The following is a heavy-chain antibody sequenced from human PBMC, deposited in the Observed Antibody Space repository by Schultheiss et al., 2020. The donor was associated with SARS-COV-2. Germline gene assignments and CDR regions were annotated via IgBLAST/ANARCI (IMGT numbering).Heavy chain of an antibody. J-gene: IGHJ5*02. D-gene: IGHD2-21*02. CDR2: IYYSGST. CDR3: ARDFSSRTYCGGDCYSGGWFDP. CDR1: GGSISSSNW. Sequence: SETLSLTCTVSGGSISSSNWWSWVRQTPGKGLEWIGYIYYSGSTNYNPSLKSRVTISVDTSKNQFSLKLSSVTAADTAVYYCARDFSSRTYCGGDCYSGGWFDPWGQGTLVTVSS. V-gene: IGHV4-4*02.